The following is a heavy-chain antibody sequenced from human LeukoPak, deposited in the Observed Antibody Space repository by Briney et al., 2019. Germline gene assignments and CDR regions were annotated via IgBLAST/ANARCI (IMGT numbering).Heavy chain of an antibody. V-gene: IGHV1-69*04. CDR1: GGTFSSYA. D-gene: IGHD6-19*01. J-gene: IGHJ5*02. CDR2: IIPILGIA. CDR3: AREVYSSGSGFDP. Sequence: SVKVSCKASGGTFSSYAISWVRQAPGQGLEWMGRIIPILGIANYAQKFQGRVTITADKSTSTAYMELSSLRSGDTAVYYCAREVYSSGSGFDPWGQGTLVTVSS.